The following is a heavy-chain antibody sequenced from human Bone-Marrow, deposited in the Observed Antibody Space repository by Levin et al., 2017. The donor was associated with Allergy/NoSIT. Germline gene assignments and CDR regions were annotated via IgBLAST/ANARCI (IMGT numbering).Heavy chain of an antibody. CDR2: ISSSSSYI. CDR1: GFTFSSYS. V-gene: IGHV3-21*03. Sequence: LSLTCAASGFTFSSYSMNWVRQAPGKGLEWVSSISSSSSYIYYADSVKGRFTIFRDNAKNSLYLQMNSLRAEDTAVYYCARGTYCSGSSCYYFDYWGQGTLVTVSS. D-gene: IGHD2-15*01. J-gene: IGHJ4*02. CDR3: ARGTYCSGSSCYYFDY.